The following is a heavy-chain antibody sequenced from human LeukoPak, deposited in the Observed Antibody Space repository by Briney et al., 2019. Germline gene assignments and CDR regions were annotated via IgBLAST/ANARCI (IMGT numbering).Heavy chain of an antibody. CDR3: ARDYSGRDVGIDY. CDR1: GFTFSSHW. D-gene: IGHD1-26*01. V-gene: IGHV3-7*01. Sequence: GGSLRLSCAASGFTFSSHWMSWVRQAPGEGLEWVANINLHGSERYYVDSVKGRFTISRDNGKNSLYLQLNSLRAEDTAVYYCARDYSGRDVGIDYWGRGTLVTVSS. J-gene: IGHJ4*02. CDR2: INLHGSER.